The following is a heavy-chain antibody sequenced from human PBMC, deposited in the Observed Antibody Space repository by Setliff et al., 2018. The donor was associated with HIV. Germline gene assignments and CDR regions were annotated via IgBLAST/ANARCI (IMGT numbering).Heavy chain of an antibody. CDR2: MCHGGNNN. J-gene: IGHJ3*02. V-gene: IGHV4-39*07. CDR3: ARLGYSGSLVGAFDI. CDR1: GGSISSSNYY. D-gene: IGHD1-26*01. Sequence: LSLTCAVSGGSISSSNYYWVWIRQPPGKELEWIGNMCHGGNNNYYNPSLKSRVTISVDTSKNQFSLNLTSVTAADTAVYYCARLGYSGSLVGAFDIWGQGTMVTVS.